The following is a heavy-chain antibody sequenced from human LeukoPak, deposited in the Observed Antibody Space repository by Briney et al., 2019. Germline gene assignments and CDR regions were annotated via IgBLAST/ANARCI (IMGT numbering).Heavy chain of an antibody. CDR3: ARGNWNYASFWFDP. CDR1: GGSISSYY. CDR2: ISYSGST. V-gene: IGHV4-59*01. Sequence: SETLSLTCTVSGGSISSYYWSWIRQPPGKGLEWIGYISYSGSTNYNPSLKSRASISVETSKNQFSLKLSSVTAADTAVYYCARGNWNYASFWFDPWGQGTLVTVSS. D-gene: IGHD1-7*01. J-gene: IGHJ5*02.